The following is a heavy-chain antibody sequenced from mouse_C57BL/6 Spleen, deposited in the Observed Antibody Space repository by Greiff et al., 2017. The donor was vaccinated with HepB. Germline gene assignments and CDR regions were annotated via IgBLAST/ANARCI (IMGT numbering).Heavy chain of an antibody. CDR3: VAHDYGSSPFDY. D-gene: IGHD1-1*01. CDR1: GFSFNTYA. V-gene: IGHV10-1*01. CDR2: IRSTSNNYAT. J-gene: IGHJ2*01. Sequence: EVQRVESGGGLVQPKGSLKLSCAASGFSFNTYAMNWVRQAPGKGLEWVARIRSTSNNYATYYADSVKDRFTISRDDSESMLYLQMNNLKTEDTAMYYCVAHDYGSSPFDYWGQGTTLTVSS.